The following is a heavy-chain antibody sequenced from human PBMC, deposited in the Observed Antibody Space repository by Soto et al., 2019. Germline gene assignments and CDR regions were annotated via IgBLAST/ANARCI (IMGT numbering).Heavy chain of an antibody. CDR1: GYTFTSYG. Sequence: QVQLVQSGAEVKKPGASVKVSCKASGYTFTSYGISWVRQAPGQGLEWMGWISAYNGNTNYAQKRQGRVTMTTDTSTSTAYMELRSLRSDATAVYSCATARRDYYDSSGYYYVDYWGQGSLVTVSS. D-gene: IGHD3-22*01. CDR3: ATARRDYYDSSGYYYVDY. V-gene: IGHV1-18*01. CDR2: ISAYNGNT. J-gene: IGHJ4*02.